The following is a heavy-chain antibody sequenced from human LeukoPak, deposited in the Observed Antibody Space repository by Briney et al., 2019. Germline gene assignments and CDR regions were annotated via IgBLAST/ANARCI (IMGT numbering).Heavy chain of an antibody. V-gene: IGHV4-61*01. CDR1: GGSVSSGTYY. J-gene: IGHJ3*02. D-gene: IGHD3-10*01. CDR2: IYYSGST. Sequence: SGTLSLTCTVSGGSVSSGTYYWSWIRQPPGEGLEWLGYIYYSGSTNYNPSLKSRVTISVDTSKNQFSLKLSSVTAADTAVYYCARVEWFGELSPFDIWGQGTMVTVSS. CDR3: ARVEWFGELSPFDI.